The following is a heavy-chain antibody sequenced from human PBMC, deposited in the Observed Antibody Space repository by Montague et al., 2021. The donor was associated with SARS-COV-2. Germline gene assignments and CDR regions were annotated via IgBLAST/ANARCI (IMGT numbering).Heavy chain of an antibody. Sequence: SKTLSLTCAVHGGSFSTYSWNWIRQPPGKGLEWIGEIHHGGSTNYNPSLKSRVTISADTSKNQLSLKLTSVAAADTAVYYCARLGDGVVPSPILGVGPYYSYYYMDVWGKGTTVTVSS. CDR3: ARLGDGVVPSPILGVGPYYSYYYMDV. CDR1: GGSFSTYS. J-gene: IGHJ6*03. D-gene: IGHD3-10*01. V-gene: IGHV4-34*01. CDR2: IHHGGST.